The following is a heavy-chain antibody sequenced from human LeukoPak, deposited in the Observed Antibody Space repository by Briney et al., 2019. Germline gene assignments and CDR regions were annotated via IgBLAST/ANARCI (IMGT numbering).Heavy chain of an antibody. Sequence: SSETLSLTCTVSGGSISSGDYYWSWIRQPPGTGLEWIGYIYYRGSTYYNPSLKSRVTISVDTSKNQFSLKLSSVTAADTAVYYCARSYDFWSGYSYYFDYWGQGTLVTVSS. J-gene: IGHJ4*02. V-gene: IGHV4-30-4*01. CDR3: ARSYDFWSGYSYYFDY. CDR1: GGSISSGDYY. CDR2: IYYRGST. D-gene: IGHD3-3*01.